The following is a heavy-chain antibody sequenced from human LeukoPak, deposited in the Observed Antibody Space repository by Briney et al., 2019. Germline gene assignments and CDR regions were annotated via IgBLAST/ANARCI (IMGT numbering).Heavy chain of an antibody. CDR1: GLTFSSYA. CDR2: ISGSGGST. Sequence: PGGSLRLSCAASGLTFSSYAMSWVRQAPGKGLEWVSAISGSGGSTYYADSVKGRFTISRDNSKNTLYLQMNSLRAEDTAVYYCAKDLIGGNMVRGVINYWGQGTLVTVSS. CDR3: AKDLIGGNMVRGVINY. V-gene: IGHV3-23*01. D-gene: IGHD3-10*01. J-gene: IGHJ4*02.